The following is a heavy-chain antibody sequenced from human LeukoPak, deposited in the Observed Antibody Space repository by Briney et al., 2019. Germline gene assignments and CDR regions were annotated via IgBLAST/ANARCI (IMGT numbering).Heavy chain of an antibody. CDR1: GFTFSSYS. J-gene: IGHJ2*01. V-gene: IGHV3-21*01. D-gene: IGHD3-22*01. CDR2: ISSSSSYI. CDR3: TTYDSSGYPPGWYFDL. Sequence: GGSLRLSCAASGFTFSSYSMNWVRQAPGKGLEWVSSISSSSSYIYYADSVKGRFTISRDNAKNSLYLQMNSLRAEDTAVYYCTTYDSSGYPPGWYFDLWGRGTLVTVSS.